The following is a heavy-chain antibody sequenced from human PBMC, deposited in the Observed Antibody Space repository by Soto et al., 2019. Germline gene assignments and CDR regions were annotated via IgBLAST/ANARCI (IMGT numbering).Heavy chain of an antibody. J-gene: IGHJ5*02. Sequence: SETLSLTCGVSGGSFGSSAYYWGWIRQAPGKGLEWIGSINYGGSTYYNPSLKSRVTISVDTSRNQFSLKLSSVTAADTALYYCSRRAPEGFDPWGQGTLVTVSS. V-gene: IGHV4-39*01. CDR1: GGSFGSSAYY. CDR3: SRRAPEGFDP. CDR2: INYGGST.